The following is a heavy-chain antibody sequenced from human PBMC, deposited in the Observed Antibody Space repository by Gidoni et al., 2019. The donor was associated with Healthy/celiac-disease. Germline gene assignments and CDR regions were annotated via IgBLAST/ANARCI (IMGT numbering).Heavy chain of an antibody. Sequence: EVQLLESGGGLVQPGGSLRLSCAASGFTFSSYAMSWVRQAPGKGLEWVSAISGSGGSTYYADSVKGRFTISRDNSKNTLYLQMNSLRAEDTAVYYCTYGSGSYYNVRAVEAPWGQGTLVTVSS. CDR3: TYGSGSYYNVRAVEAP. V-gene: IGHV3-23*01. CDR2: ISGSGGST. D-gene: IGHD3-10*01. CDR1: GFTFSSYA. J-gene: IGHJ5*02.